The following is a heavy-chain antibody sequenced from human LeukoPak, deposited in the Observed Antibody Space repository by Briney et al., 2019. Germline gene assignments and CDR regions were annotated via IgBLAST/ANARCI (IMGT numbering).Heavy chain of an antibody. J-gene: IGHJ4*02. CDR1: GFTFSDYA. D-gene: IGHD3-16*02. CDR3: ARHDSFIPY. CDR2: ISDTGRRT. V-gene: IGHV3-23*01. Sequence: GGSLRLSCAASGFTFSDYAMSWVRQAAGKGLEWVSGISDTGRRTYYTDSVQGRFTISRDESKKTVYLLMNTLRVEDTAVYFCARHDSFIPYWGQGTLVTVSS.